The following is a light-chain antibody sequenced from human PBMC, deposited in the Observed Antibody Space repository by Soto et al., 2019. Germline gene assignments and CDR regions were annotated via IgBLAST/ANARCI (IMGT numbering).Light chain of an antibody. CDR1: SSDVGKNDY. V-gene: IGLV2-8*01. J-gene: IGLJ1*01. CDR2: EVS. CDR3: NSYVACSIV. Sequence: QSVLTQPPSASGSPGQSVTISCTGTSSDVGKNDYVSWYQHPPGKAPKLIIYEVSKRPSGVPDRFSGSKSGTTASLTVSALQTEDEADYYCNSYVACSIVFGTGTKVTVL.